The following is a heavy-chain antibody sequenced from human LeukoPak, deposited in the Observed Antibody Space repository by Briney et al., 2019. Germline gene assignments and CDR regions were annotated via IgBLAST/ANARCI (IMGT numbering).Heavy chain of an antibody. D-gene: IGHD3-9*01. J-gene: IGHJ3*02. V-gene: IGHV4-59*01. CDR3: ARAAYIKYYDILTGYNQAFDI. CDR2: IYYSGST. Sequence: SETLSLTCTVSGGSISSYYWSWIRQPPGKGLEWIGYIYYSGSTNYNPSLKSRVTISVDTSKNQLSLKLSSVTAADTAVYYCARAAYIKYYDILTGYNQAFDIWGQGTMVTVSS. CDR1: GGSISSYY.